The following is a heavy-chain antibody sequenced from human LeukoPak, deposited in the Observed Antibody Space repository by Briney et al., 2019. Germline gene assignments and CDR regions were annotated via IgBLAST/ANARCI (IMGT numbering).Heavy chain of an antibody. CDR3: ARVLEYYYDSSTPSYYYYYYMDV. J-gene: IGHJ6*03. D-gene: IGHD3-22*01. Sequence: PSETLSLTCTVSGYSISSGYYWDWIRQPPGKGLEWIGSIYHSGSTYYNPSLKSRVTISVDTSKNQFSLKLSSVTAADTAVYYCARVLEYYYDSSTPSYYYYYYMDVWGKGTTVTVSS. CDR1: GYSISSGYY. V-gene: IGHV4-38-2*02. CDR2: IYHSGST.